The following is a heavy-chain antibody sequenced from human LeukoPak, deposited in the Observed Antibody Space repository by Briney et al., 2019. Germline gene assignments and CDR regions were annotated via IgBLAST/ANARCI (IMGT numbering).Heavy chain of an antibody. CDR1: GYTFTSYD. D-gene: IGHD3-3*01. CDR3: AIVDDFWSGYPSSY. V-gene: IGHV1-8*03. Sequence: GASVKVSCKASGYTFTSYDINWVRQATGQGLEWMGWMNPNSGNTGYAQKSQGRVTITRNTSISTAYMELSSLRSEDTAVYYCAIVDDFWSGYPSSYWGQGTLVTVSS. CDR2: MNPNSGNT. J-gene: IGHJ4*02.